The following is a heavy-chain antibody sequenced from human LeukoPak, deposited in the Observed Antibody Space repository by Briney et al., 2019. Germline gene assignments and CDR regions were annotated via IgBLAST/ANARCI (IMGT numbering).Heavy chain of an antibody. V-gene: IGHV4-4*02. CDR3: ARGGSSGWSKYNNWFDP. CDR2: IYHSGST. D-gene: IGHD6-19*01. CDR1: GGSISSSNW. Sequence: SETLSLTCAVSGGSISSSNWWCWVRQPPGKGLEWIGEIYHSGSTNYNPSLKSRVTISVDKSKNQFSLKLSSVTAADTAVYYCARGGSSGWSKYNNWFDPWGQGTLVTVSS. J-gene: IGHJ5*02.